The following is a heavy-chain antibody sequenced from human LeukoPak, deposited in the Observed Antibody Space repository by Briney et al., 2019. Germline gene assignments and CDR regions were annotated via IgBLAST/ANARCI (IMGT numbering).Heavy chain of an antibody. CDR2: IYYSGST. CDR1: GGSVSSGSYY. J-gene: IGHJ3*02. V-gene: IGHV4-61*01. D-gene: IGHD2-2*03. CDR3: ARVDIVVVPAAFDAFDI. Sequence: SETLSLTCTVSGGSVSSGSYYWSWIRQPPGKGLEWIGYIYYSGSTNYNPSLKSRVTISVDTSKNQFSLKLSSVTAADTAVYYCARVDIVVVPAAFDAFDIWGQGTMVTVSS.